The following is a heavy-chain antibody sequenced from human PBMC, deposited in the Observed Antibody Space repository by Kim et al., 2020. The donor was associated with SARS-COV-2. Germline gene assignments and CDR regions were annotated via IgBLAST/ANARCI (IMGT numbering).Heavy chain of an antibody. CDR3: AARDKYSSGWYFDY. V-gene: IGHV1-69*01. D-gene: IGHD6-19*01. Sequence: AQKFQGRVTITADESTSTAYMELSSLRSEDTAVYYCAARDKYSSGWYFDYWGQGTLVTVSS. J-gene: IGHJ4*02.